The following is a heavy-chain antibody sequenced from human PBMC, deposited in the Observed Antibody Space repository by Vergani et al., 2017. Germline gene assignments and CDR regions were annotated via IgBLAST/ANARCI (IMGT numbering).Heavy chain of an antibody. CDR1: GFTFSSYW. V-gene: IGHV3-7*03. CDR3: ARAPGYSYGLYYFDY. Sequence: EVQLVESGGGLVQPGGSLRLSCAASGFTFSSYWMSWVRQAPGKGLEWVANIKQDGSEKNYVDSVKGRLTISRDNAKNSLYLQMNSLRAEDTAVYYCARAPGYSYGLYYFDYWGQGTLVTVSS. J-gene: IGHJ4*02. D-gene: IGHD5-18*01. CDR2: IKQDGSEK.